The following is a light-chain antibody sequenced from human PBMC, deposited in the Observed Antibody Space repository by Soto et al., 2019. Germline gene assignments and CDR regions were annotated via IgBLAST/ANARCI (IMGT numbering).Light chain of an antibody. CDR3: QPSYSSPPT. Sequence: DIQMTQSPSSLSASVEDRVIINCRASQSISNHLNWYQQKPGKAPKLLIFAASSFQSGVPSMFSGSRSGPDFTLTISSLQPEDFATYYCQPSYSSPPTFGQGTKVEIK. CDR2: AAS. J-gene: IGKJ1*01. V-gene: IGKV1-39*01. CDR1: QSISNH.